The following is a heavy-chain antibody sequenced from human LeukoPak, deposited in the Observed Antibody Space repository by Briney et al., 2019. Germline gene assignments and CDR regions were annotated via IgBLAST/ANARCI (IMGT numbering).Heavy chain of an antibody. Sequence: PGGSLRLSCAASGFTFDDYGMSWVRQAPGKGLKWVSGINWNGGSTGYADSVKGRFTISRDNAKNSLYLQMNSLRAEDTALYYCARAPTYYDILTGSEPYYYYMDVWGKGTTVTVSS. CDR2: INWNGGST. CDR1: GFTFDDYG. J-gene: IGHJ6*03. D-gene: IGHD3-9*01. V-gene: IGHV3-20*04. CDR3: ARAPTYYDILTGSEPYYYYMDV.